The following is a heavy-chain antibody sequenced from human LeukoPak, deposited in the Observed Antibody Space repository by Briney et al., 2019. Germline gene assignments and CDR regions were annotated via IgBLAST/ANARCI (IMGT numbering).Heavy chain of an antibody. Sequence: GGSLRLSCAASGFTSSSYEMNWVRQAPGGGLEGVSYISSSGSTIYYADSVKGRFTISRDNAKYSLYLQMNSLRAEDTAVYYCARDRWPRGSGCSCYFAYWGQGTLVTVSS. CDR3: ARDRWPRGSGCSCYFAY. CDR1: GFTSSSYE. CDR2: ISSSGSTI. D-gene: IGHD2-15*01. J-gene: IGHJ4*02. V-gene: IGHV3-48*03.